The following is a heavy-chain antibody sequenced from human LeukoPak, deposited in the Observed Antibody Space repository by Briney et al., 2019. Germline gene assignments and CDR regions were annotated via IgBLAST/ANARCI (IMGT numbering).Heavy chain of an antibody. CDR3: ATAGDAIDSVMIWDF. D-gene: IGHD3/OR15-3a*01. CDR2: FDPEDGKT. Sequence: ASVKVSCKLSGNTLTEFSMHWVRQAPGKGLEWMGGFDPEDGKTIYAQKFQGRVTMAEDTSTDTAYMELSSLRSEDTAVYYCATAGDAIDSVMIWDFWGQGTLVTVSS. V-gene: IGHV1-24*01. J-gene: IGHJ4*02. CDR1: GNTLTEFS.